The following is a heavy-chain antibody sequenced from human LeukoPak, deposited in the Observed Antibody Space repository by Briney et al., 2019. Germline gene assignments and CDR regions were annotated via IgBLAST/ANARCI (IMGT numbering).Heavy chain of an antibody. V-gene: IGHV4-4*07. J-gene: IGHJ3*02. Sequence: SGTRSPTCPASVGSTINNYWSWIRHPAGKGLGWIGRIYTRGSPTYNPSLKSRLTMPVNPSKNQFSLNLSPLTAADTAVYYCARVRYCGADICAGGDAFDIWGQGTMVSVSS. D-gene: IGHD2-21*02. CDR2: IYTRGSP. CDR3: ARVRYCGADICAGGDAFDI. CDR1: VGSTINNY.